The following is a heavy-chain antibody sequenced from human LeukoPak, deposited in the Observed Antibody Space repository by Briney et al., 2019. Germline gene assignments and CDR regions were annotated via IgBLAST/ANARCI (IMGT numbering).Heavy chain of an antibody. CDR1: GFXFSMYW. J-gene: IGHJ4*02. V-gene: IGHV3-7*05. D-gene: IGHD6-6*01. CDR2: IKEDGSEK. CDR3: ARIGYRSSTFDY. Sequence: GESLRLSCAASGFXFSMYWMSWVRQAPGKGLEWVANIKEDGSEKYYVDSVKGRFTVSRDNTKNSLYLQMNSLRVEDTAVYYCARIGYRSSTFDYWGQGTPVTVSS.